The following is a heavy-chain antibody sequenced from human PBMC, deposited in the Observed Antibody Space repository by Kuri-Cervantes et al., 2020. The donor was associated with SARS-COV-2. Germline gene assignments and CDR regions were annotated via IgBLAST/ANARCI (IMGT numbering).Heavy chain of an antibody. CDR3: AKAELERQEGYYYYGMDV. V-gene: IGHV3-30*04. J-gene: IGHJ6*02. Sequence: GESLKISCAASGFTFSSYAMHWVRQAPGKGLEWVAVISYDGSNKYYADSVKGRFTISRDNSKNTLYLQMNSLRAEDTAVYYCAKAELERQEGYYYYGMDVWGQGTTVTVSS. D-gene: IGHD1-1*01. CDR2: ISYDGSNK. CDR1: GFTFSSYA.